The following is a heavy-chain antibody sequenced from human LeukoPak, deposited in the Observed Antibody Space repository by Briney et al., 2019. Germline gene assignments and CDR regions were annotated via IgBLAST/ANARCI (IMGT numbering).Heavy chain of an antibody. CDR1: GYTFTSYD. CDR3: ARVLRMTTVTTRSGLSY. J-gene: IGHJ4*02. V-gene: IGHV1-8*01. CDR2: TNPNSGNT. D-gene: IGHD4-17*01. Sequence: ASVKVSCKASGYTFTSYDINWVRQATGQGLEWMGWTNPNSGNTGYAQKFQGRVTMTRNTSISTAYMELSSLRSEDTAVYYCARVLRMTTVTTRSGLSYWGQGTLVTVSS.